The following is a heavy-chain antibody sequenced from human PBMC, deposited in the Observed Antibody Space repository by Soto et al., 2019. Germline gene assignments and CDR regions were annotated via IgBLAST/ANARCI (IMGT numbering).Heavy chain of an antibody. CDR1: GFAFNNYG. V-gene: IGHV3-21*01. Sequence: GGSLRLSCTVSGFAFNNYGINWVRQAPGKGLEWVSSISKGDYTYYSDSVKGRFAISRDNAKSSVSLQMNTLRVEDTAVYYCAREDSIIIPAVSDFWGQGTLVTVSS. CDR2: ISKGDYT. J-gene: IGHJ4*02. D-gene: IGHD2-2*01. CDR3: AREDSIIIPAVSDF.